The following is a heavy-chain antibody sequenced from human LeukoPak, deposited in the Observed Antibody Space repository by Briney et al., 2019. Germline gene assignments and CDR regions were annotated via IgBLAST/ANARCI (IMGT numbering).Heavy chain of an antibody. J-gene: IGHJ4*02. CDR2: IKEDGSER. D-gene: IGHD5-18*01. CDR1: AFIFSGHW. Sequence: GGSLRLSCEGSAFIFSGHWMNWVRQTPGKGLEWVASIKEDGSERQYVDSVKGRFSISRDNTKGSLFLQLNSLRAEDTAVYYCAKDLIAYSYGHAGRSNFDYWGQGTLVTVSS. V-gene: IGHV3-7*03. CDR3: AKDLIAYSYGHAGRSNFDY.